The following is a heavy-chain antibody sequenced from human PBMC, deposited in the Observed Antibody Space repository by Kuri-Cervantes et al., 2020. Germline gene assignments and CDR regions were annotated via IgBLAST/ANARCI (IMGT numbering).Heavy chain of an antibody. D-gene: IGHD3-22*01. CDR3: ARGGWDSSGYWGY. CDR2: IYYSGST. J-gene: IGHJ4*02. Sequence: GSLRLSCAVYGGSFSGYYWSWIRQPPGKGLEWIGYIYYSGSTNYNPSLKSRVTISVDTSKNQFSLKLSSVTAADTAVYYCARGGWDSSGYWGYWGQGTLVTVSS. CDR1: GGSFSGYY. V-gene: IGHV4-59*08.